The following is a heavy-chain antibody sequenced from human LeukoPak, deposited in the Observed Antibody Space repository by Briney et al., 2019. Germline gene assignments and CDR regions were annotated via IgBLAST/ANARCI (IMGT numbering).Heavy chain of an antibody. D-gene: IGHD3-10*01. CDR3: ARGNYYGQDY. V-gene: IGHV3-74*01. J-gene: IGHJ4*02. CDR2: INSDGSTT. CDR1: GFTFSSYW. Sequence: QPGGSLRLSCGASGFTFSSYWMHWVHQAPGKGLVWISRINSDGSTTSYADSVKGRFTISRDNAKNTLYLQMNSLRAEDTAVYYCARGNYYGQDYWGQGTLVTVSS.